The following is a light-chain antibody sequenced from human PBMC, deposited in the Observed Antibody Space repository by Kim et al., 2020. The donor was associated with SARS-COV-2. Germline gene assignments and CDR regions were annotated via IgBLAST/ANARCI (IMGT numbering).Light chain of an antibody. Sequence: KTVTISCTRCSGSIASNYVQWYQQRPCSAPTTVIYEDNQRPSGVPDRFSGSIDSSSNSASLTISGLKTEDEADYYCQSYDSSNHVVFGGGTQLTVL. V-gene: IGLV6-57*03. CDR2: EDN. CDR3: QSYDSSNHVV. J-gene: IGLJ2*01. CDR1: SGSIASNY.